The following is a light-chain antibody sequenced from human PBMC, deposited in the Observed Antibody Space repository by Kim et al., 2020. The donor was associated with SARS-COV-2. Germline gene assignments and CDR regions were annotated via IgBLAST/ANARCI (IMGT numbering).Light chain of an antibody. V-gene: IGKV3-11*01. CDR2: GAS. J-gene: IGKJ5*01. CDR3: QQRGG. Sequence: RNTARLAHSDRQAVRTYCARNRTAPGQPPTLLIYGASGGAAGTPARFRGSGSGTDFTLTISRLEPGDSAVYFCQQRGGFGQGTRLDIK. CDR1: QAVRTY.